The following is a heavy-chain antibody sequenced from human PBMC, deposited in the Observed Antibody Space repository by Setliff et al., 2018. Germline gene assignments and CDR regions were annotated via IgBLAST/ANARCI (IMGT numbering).Heavy chain of an antibody. J-gene: IGHJ4*02. CDR2: IYPGDSDT. V-gene: IGHV5-51*01. CDR1: GYTFTNYW. D-gene: IGHD2-15*01. Sequence: GESLKISCKGSGYTFTNYWIGWVRQMPGKGLEWMGAIYPGDSDTRHSPSFQGQVTISADKSVSTVYLQWSSLKASDTAIYYCARLTPETDFDYWGPGTLVTVSS. CDR3: ARLTPETDFDY.